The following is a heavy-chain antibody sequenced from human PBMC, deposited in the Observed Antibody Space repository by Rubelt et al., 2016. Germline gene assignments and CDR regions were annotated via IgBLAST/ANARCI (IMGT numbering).Heavy chain of an antibody. Sequence: GGGVAQPGGSLRLSCAASGFTFSSYGMHWVRQAPGKGLEWVAFIRNDGSNEYYADSVKGRFTISRDNSKNTLYLQMNSLRAEDTAVYYCAKVTIFGDHFDYWGQGTLVTVSS. CDR2: IRNDGSNE. CDR1: GFTFSSYG. J-gene: IGHJ4*02. D-gene: IGHD3-3*01. CDR3: AKVTIFGDHFDY. V-gene: IGHV3-30*02.